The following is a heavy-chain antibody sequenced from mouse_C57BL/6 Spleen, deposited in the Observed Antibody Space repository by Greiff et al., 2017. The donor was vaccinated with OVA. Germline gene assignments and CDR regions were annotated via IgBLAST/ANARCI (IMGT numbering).Heavy chain of an antibody. CDR3: GRRQSYEDYYAMDY. CDR2: IYPRSGNT. V-gene: IGHV1-81*01. Sequence: VQLQQSGAELARPGASVKLSCKASGYTFTSYGISWVKQRTGQGLEWIGEIYPRSGNTYYNEKFKSKATLTADKSSSTAYMELRSLTSDDSAVYFGGRRQSYEDYYAMDYWGQGTSVTVSS. D-gene: IGHD1-1*01. CDR1: GYTFTSYG. J-gene: IGHJ4*01.